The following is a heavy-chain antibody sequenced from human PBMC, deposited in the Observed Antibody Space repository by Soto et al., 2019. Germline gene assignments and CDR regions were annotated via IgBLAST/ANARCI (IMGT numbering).Heavy chain of an antibody. D-gene: IGHD3-16*01. Sequence: SETLSLTCAVSGGSISSGGYSWSWIRQPPGKGLEWIGYIYHSGSTYYNPSLKSRVTISLDMSDSQFSLRLTSVTAADTAVYYCARTFWNFDLWGRGTLVTVSS. V-gene: IGHV4-30-2*01. CDR2: IYHSGST. CDR1: GGSISSGGYS. CDR3: ARTFWNFDL. J-gene: IGHJ2*01.